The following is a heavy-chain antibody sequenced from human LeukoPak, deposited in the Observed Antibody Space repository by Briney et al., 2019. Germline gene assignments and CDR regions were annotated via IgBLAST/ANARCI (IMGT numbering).Heavy chain of an antibody. J-gene: IGHJ6*03. CDR3: ARGINYDFWSGYYNYYYYYYMDV. CDR1: GGSISSYY. Sequence: SETLSLTCTVSGGSISSYYWSWIRQPPGKGLEWIGYIYYSGSTNYNPSLKGRVTISVDTSKNRFSLKLSSVTAADTAVYYCARGINYDFWSGYYNYYYYYYMDVWGKGTTVTVSS. D-gene: IGHD3-3*01. V-gene: IGHV4-59*01. CDR2: IYYSGST.